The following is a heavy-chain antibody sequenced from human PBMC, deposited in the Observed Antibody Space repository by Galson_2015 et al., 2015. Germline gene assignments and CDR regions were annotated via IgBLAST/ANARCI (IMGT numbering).Heavy chain of an antibody. J-gene: IGHJ4*02. V-gene: IGHV5-10-1*01. CDR3: ARQKDGSGTYYDY. CDR1: GYSITSYW. Sequence: QSGAEVKKPGESLRISCKGSGYSITSYWISWVRQMPGKGLEWMGRIDPRDSYSTYSPSFEGHVTISADKSISTAYLQWNSLRASDTAMYYCARQKDGSGTYYDYWGQGTLVTVSS. D-gene: IGHD3-10*01. CDR2: IDPRDSYS.